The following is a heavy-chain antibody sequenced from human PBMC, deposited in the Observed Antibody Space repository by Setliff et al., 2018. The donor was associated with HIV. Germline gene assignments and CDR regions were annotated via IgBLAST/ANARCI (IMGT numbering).Heavy chain of an antibody. CDR1: GYTFTSDY. CDR2: IIPILGVA. V-gene: IGHV1-69*04. J-gene: IGHJ6*03. Sequence: SVKVSCKASGYTFTSDYIHWVRQAPGQGLDWMGRIIPILGVANYAQRFQGKVTITADKSTSTAYMELTSLRFDDTAMYYCVRGVQSPPHYSYYYMDVWGEGTMVTVSS. D-gene: IGHD3-3*01. CDR3: VRGVQSPPHYSYYYMDV.